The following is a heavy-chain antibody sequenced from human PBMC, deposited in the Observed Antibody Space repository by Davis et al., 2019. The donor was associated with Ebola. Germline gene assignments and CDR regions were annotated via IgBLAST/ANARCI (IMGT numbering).Heavy chain of an antibody. J-gene: IGHJ6*02. CDR2: IYYSGST. Sequence: PSETLSLTCTVSGGSISSHYWSWIRQPPGKGLEWIGYIYYSGSTNYNPSLKSRVTISVDTSKNQFSLKLSSVTAADTAVYYCARDGGSTVWGDYIWGSYRSPYYYGMDVWGQGTTVTVSS. D-gene: IGHD3-16*02. CDR1: GGSISSHY. V-gene: IGHV4-59*11. CDR3: ARDGGSTVWGDYIWGSYRSPYYYGMDV.